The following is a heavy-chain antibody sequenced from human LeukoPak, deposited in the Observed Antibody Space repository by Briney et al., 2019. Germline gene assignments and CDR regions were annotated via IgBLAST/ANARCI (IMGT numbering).Heavy chain of an antibody. J-gene: IGHJ5*02. CDR3: ARDYGVHDWFDP. D-gene: IGHD4-17*01. CDR2: IYTSGST. V-gene: IGHV4-4*07. Sequence: PSETLSLTCTVSGGSISSYYWSWIRPPAGKGLEWIGRIYTSGSTNYNPSLKSRVTIPVDTSKNQFSLKLSSVTAADTAVYYCARDYGVHDWFDPWGQGTLVTVSS. CDR1: GGSISSYY.